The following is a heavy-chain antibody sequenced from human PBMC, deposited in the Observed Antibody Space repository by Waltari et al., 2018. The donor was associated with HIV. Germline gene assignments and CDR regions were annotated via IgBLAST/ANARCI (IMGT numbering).Heavy chain of an antibody. Sequence: EVQLVESGGGSVQPGRSLRLSCTAHGIHFDDYAMHLVRQPPGKGLEWVSVISWNSGDIAYADSVKGRFTISRDNTKNSLFLQMNSVRVEDTALYYCVKDGASTIFGVLNGMDVWGQGTTVTVSS. CDR2: ISWNSGDI. CDR1: GIHFDDYA. V-gene: IGHV3-9*01. D-gene: IGHD3-3*01. J-gene: IGHJ6*02. CDR3: VKDGASTIFGVLNGMDV.